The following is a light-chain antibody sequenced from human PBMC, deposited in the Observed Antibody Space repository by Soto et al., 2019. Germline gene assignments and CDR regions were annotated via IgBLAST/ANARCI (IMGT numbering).Light chain of an antibody. J-gene: IGKJ1*01. Sequence: EIVMTQSPATLSVSPGERATLSCRASQSVSSNLAWFQHKPGQAPRLLMYSTSTRATGIPVRVSGSGSGTEFTLTISSLQSEDVAVYYCQQYNDRPGTFGQGNKVEIK. CDR3: QQYNDRPGT. V-gene: IGKV3-15*01. CDR2: STS. CDR1: QSVSSN.